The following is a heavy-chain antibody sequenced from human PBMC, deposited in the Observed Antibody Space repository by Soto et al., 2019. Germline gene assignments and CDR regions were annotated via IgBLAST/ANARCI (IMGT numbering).Heavy chain of an antibody. V-gene: IGHV3-30*18. CDR3: AKAQLFYDYGDPFDY. CDR1: GFTFSSYG. J-gene: IGHJ4*02. CDR2: ISYDGSNK. D-gene: IGHD4-17*01. Sequence: QPGGSLRLSCAASGFTFSSYGMHWVRQAPGKGLEWVAVISYDGSNKYYADSVKGRFTISRDNSKNTLYLQMNSLRAEDTAVYYCAKAQLFYDYGDPFDYWGQGTLVTVSS.